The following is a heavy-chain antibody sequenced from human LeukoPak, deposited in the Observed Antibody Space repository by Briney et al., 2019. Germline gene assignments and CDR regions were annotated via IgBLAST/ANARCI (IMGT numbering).Heavy chain of an antibody. D-gene: IGHD3-10*01. CDR3: ARGVWFGELNFDY. CDR1: GGSISSSSYY. V-gene: IGHV4-39*07. Sequence: SETLSLTCTVSGGSISSSSYYWGWIRQPPGKGLEWIGSIYYSGSTYYNPSLKSRVTISVGTSKNQFSLKLSSVTAADTAVYYCARGVWFGELNFDYWGQGTLVTVSS. CDR2: IYYSGST. J-gene: IGHJ4*02.